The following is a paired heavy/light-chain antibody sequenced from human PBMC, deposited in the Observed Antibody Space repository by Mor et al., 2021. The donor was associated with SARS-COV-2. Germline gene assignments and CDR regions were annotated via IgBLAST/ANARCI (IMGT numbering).Heavy chain of an antibody. CDR3: VKRERDSRPGSGPYYYCGH. V-gene: IGHV3-23*05. Sequence: EVQLLESGGGLVQPGGSLRLSCAASGFTFSNHVMDWVRQAPGKGLEWVSTIDTGHNTYYPDSVKGRFTISRDNSKNTLYLQMNSLTDDDTAVYYCVKRERDSRPGSGPYYYCGHWGQGTLVTVSS. J-gene: IGHJ4*02. D-gene: IGHD2-21*01. CDR1: GFTFSNHV. CDR2: IDTGHNT.
Light chain of an antibody. J-gene: IGKJ4*01. V-gene: IGKV3-20*01. Sequence: EIVLTQSPGTLSLSPGERAALSCRASQSVPNNYLAWYQQQPGQPPRLLIYGASSRATGIPDRFSGSGSGTGFTLTISRLEPEDSAVYSCQQYGTVPLTFGGGTKVEIK. CDR2: GAS. CDR1: QSVPNNY. CDR3: QQYGTVPLT.